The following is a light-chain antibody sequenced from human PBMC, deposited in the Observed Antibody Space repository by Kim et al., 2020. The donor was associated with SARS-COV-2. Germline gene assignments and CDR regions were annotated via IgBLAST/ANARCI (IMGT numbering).Light chain of an antibody. Sequence: EIVMTQSPATLSVSPGERATLSCRASQSVSSNLAWYQQKPGQAPRLLIYGASTRATGIPARFSGSGSGTEFTLTISSLQSEDFAVYYCNQYNNWPPENTFGQGTKLEI. J-gene: IGKJ2*01. CDR3: NQYNNWPPENT. CDR2: GAS. CDR1: QSVSSN. V-gene: IGKV3-15*01.